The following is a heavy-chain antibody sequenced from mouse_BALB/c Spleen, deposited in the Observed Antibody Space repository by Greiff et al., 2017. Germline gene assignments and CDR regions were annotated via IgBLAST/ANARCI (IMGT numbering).Heavy chain of an antibody. Sequence: VQRVESGAELVRPGSSVKISCKASGYAFSSYWMNWVKQRPGQGLEWIGQIYPGDGDTNYTGKFKGKATLTADKSSSTAYMQLSSLTSEDSAVYFCARRDYGSSHYAMDYWGQGTSVTVSS. CDR3: ARRDYGSSHYAMDY. V-gene: IGHV1-80*01. D-gene: IGHD1-1*01. J-gene: IGHJ4*01. CDR1: GYAFSSYW. CDR2: IYPGDGDT.